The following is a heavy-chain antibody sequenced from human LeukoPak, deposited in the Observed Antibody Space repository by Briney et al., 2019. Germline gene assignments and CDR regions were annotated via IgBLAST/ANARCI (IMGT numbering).Heavy chain of an antibody. CDR2: IHYTGST. CDR3: ARTGYGRDYYGMDV. Sequence: SETLSLTCSVSGGSTSGSYWNWVRQPPGKGLQWIGYIHYTGSTDYNPSLKSRVTISIDTPKNQVSLRVTSVTAADTAVYYCARTGYGRDYYGMDVWGQGTTVTVSS. D-gene: IGHD1-26*01. V-gene: IGHV4-59*01. J-gene: IGHJ6*02. CDR1: GGSTSGSY.